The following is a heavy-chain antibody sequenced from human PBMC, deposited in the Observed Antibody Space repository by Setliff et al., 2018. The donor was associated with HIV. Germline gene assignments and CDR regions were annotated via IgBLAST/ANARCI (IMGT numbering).Heavy chain of an antibody. CDR2: IKQDGGER. J-gene: IGHJ4*02. V-gene: IGHV3-7*01. Sequence: SLKISCAGSGFPFNKYWMTWVRQAPGKGLEWVANIKQDGGERYYVDSVKGRFTITRDNAKKFVYLEMSSLTVEDSAVYYCARDYPGATYWGQGTLVTVSS. CDR3: ARDYPGATY. D-gene: IGHD1-1*01. CDR1: GFPFNKYW.